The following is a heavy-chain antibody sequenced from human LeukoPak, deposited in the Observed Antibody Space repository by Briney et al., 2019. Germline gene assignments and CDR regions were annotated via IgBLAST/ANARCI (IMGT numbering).Heavy chain of an antibody. J-gene: IGHJ4*02. CDR3: ASAFRTFGVVPPDY. V-gene: IGHV3-66*02. D-gene: IGHD3-3*02. Sequence: GGSLRLSCAASGFTVSSNYMSWVRQAPGKGLEWVSVICSGGSTYYEESVKGRFTISRDNSKNTLYLQMNSLRAEDTAVYYCASAFRTFGVVPPDYWGQGTLVSVSS. CDR2: ICSGGST. CDR1: GFTVSSNY.